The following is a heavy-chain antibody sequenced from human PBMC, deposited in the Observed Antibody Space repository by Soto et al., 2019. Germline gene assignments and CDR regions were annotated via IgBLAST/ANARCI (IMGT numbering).Heavy chain of an antibody. J-gene: IGHJ3*01. V-gene: IGHV1-24*01. CDR1: GYTLTELS. Sequence: ASVKVSCKVSGYTLTELSMHWVRQAPGKGLEWMGGFDPEDGETIYAQKFQGRVTMTEDTSTDTAYMELSSLRSEDTAVYYCATMVSLFGALDAFHLWGHGSMRTVSS. CDR3: ATMVSLFGALDAFHL. D-gene: IGHD3-16*01. CDR2: FDPEDGET.